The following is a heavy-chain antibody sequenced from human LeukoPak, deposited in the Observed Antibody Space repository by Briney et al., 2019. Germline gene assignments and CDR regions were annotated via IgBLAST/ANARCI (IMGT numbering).Heavy chain of an antibody. V-gene: IGHV5-51*01. CDR1: GYSFTNYW. J-gene: IGHJ4*02. Sequence: GESLKISCKGSGYSFTNYWIGWVRQIAGKGLEWMGIIYPADSGTRYSPSFQGQVTISADKSISTAYLQWSSLKASDTAMYYGARPAHDYGDSWGRGTLVTVSS. CDR3: ARPAHDYGDS. CDR2: IYPADSGT.